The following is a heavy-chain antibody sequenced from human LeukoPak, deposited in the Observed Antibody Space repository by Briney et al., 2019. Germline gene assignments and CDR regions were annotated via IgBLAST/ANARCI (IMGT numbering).Heavy chain of an antibody. CDR1: GFSFSSYP. J-gene: IGHJ4*02. D-gene: IGHD3-10*01. CDR3: AKGLIPHGGAPTFGEIDY. V-gene: IGHV3-30*04. Sequence: PGGSLRLSCAASGFSFSSYPTYWVRQAPGKGLEWVAVISYDGSNKYYADSVKGRFTISRDTSKNTLYLQMNSLRTEDTAVYYCAKGLIPHGGAPTFGEIDYWGQGTLVTVSS. CDR2: ISYDGSNK.